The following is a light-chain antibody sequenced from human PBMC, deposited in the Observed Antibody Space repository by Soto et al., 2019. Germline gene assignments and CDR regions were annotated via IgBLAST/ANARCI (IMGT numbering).Light chain of an antibody. Sequence: QSELNQPASGSGSPGQSITISCTGTSSDVGAYNFVSWHQQHPGKAPKLMIYNVYDRPSGISYRFSGSKSGNTASLTISGLQGEDEADYYCSAYTVSRTYVFGTGTKVTVL. CDR2: NVY. CDR1: SSDVGAYNF. J-gene: IGLJ1*01. CDR3: SAYTVSRTYV. V-gene: IGLV2-14*03.